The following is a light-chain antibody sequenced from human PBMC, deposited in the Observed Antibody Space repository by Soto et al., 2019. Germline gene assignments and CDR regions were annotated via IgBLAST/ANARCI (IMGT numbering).Light chain of an antibody. Sequence: EIVMTQSPATLSVSPGERATLSCRASQSVSSNLAWYQQKPGQAPRLLIYGASTRATGIPARFSGSGSGTEFTLTISSLQSEDFAVYYCQQYNNLPRRTFGQGTKVEIK. V-gene: IGKV3-15*01. CDR3: QQYNNLPRRT. CDR1: QSVSSN. CDR2: GAS. J-gene: IGKJ1*01.